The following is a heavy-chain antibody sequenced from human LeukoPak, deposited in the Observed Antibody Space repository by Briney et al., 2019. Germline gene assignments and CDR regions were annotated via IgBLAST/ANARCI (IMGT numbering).Heavy chain of an antibody. Sequence: GRSLRLSCAASGFTFDDYAMHWVRQAPGKGLEWVSGISWNSGSIGYADSVKGRFTISRDNAKNSLYLQMNSLRAEDTALYYCAKDIGGVAALDYWDQGTLVTVSS. CDR3: AKDIGGVAALDY. CDR1: GFTFDDYA. D-gene: IGHD6-13*01. J-gene: IGHJ4*02. CDR2: ISWNSGSI. V-gene: IGHV3-9*01.